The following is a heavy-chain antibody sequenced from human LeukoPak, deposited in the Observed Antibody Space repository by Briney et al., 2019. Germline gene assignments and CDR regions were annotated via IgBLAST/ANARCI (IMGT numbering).Heavy chain of an antibody. J-gene: IGHJ4*02. CDR1: GYTFTSYG. V-gene: IGHV1-18*01. Sequence: ASVKVSCKASGYTFTSYGISWVRQAPGQGLEWMGWISAYNGNTNYAQKLLGRVTMTTDTSTSTAYMELRSLRSDDTAVYYCARDPRSYDFWSGYLDYWGQGTLVTVSS. CDR3: ARDPRSYDFWSGYLDY. D-gene: IGHD3-3*01. CDR2: ISAYNGNT.